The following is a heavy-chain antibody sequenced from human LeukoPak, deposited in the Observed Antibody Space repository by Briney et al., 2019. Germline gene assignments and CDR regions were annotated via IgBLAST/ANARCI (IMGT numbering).Heavy chain of an antibody. CDR2: INHSGST. Sequence: PSETLSLTCAVYGGSFSGYYWSWIRQPPGKGLEWIGEINHSGSTNYDPSLKSRVTISVDTSKNQFSLKLSSVTAADTAVYYCARVVPAAIGNRVWFDPWGQGTLVTVSS. V-gene: IGHV4-34*01. J-gene: IGHJ5*02. CDR3: ARVVPAAIGNRVWFDP. D-gene: IGHD2-2*02. CDR1: GGSFSGYY.